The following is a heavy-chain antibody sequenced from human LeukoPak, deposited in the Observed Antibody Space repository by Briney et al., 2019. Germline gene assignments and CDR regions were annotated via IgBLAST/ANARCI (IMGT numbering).Heavy chain of an antibody. J-gene: IGHJ4*02. V-gene: IGHV3-64*01. CDR3: ARPGRTQEYYDFWSGYYADFDY. CDR2: ISSGGRT. CDR1: GFSFSSYA. Sequence: GGSLRLSCAASGFSFSSYAMFWVRQAPGKGLEYVSAISSGGRTYYANSVKGRFTISRDNSKNTLYLQMNSLRAEDTAVYYCARPGRTQEYYDFWSGYYADFDYWGQGTLVTVSS. D-gene: IGHD3-3*01.